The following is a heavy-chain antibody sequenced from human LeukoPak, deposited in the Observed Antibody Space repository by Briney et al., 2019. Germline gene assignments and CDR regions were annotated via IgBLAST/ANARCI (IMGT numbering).Heavy chain of an antibody. V-gene: IGHV4-34*01. J-gene: IGHJ5*02. CDR1: GGSFSGYY. CDR3: ARSVPPLEDTMVRGVIISNNWFDP. CDR2: INHSGST. D-gene: IGHD3-10*01. Sequence: SETLSLTCAVYGGSFSGYYWSWIRQPPGKGLEWIGEINHSGSTKYNPSLQSRVTISVDTSKNQFSLKLSSVTAADTAVYYCARSVPPLEDTMVRGVIISNNWFDPWGQGTLVTVSS.